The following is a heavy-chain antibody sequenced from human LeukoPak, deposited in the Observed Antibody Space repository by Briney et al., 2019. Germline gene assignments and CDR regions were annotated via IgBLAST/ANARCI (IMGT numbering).Heavy chain of an antibody. CDR3: VVVVPAAIGSWFDP. D-gene: IGHD2-2*01. V-gene: IGHV4-38-2*02. CDR2: IYHIGST. J-gene: IGHJ5*02. CDR1: GYSISSGYY. Sequence: PSETLSLTCTVSGYSISSGYYWGWIRQPPGKGLEWIGSIYHIGSTYSNPSLKSRVTISVDPSKNQFSLKLSSVTAADTAVYYSVVVVPAAIGSWFDPWGQGTLVTVSS.